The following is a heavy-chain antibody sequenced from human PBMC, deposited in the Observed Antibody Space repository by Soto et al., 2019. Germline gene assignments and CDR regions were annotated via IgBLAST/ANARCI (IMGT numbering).Heavy chain of an antibody. CDR1: GLTFSNYA. CDR2: MSGSSSTT. V-gene: IGHV3-23*01. D-gene: IGHD1-7*01. Sequence: LRLSCATSGLTFSNYAMSWVRQAPGGGLEWVSSMSGSSSTTYYADSVRGRFTISRDRSKNTLYLQMSSLRAEDTALYYCAKNQERELPRVIDFWGQGTLVTVSS. J-gene: IGHJ4*02. CDR3: AKNQERELPRVIDF.